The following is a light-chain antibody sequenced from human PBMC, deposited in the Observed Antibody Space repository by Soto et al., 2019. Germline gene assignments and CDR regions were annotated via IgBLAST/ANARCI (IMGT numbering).Light chain of an antibody. V-gene: IGLV2-8*01. J-gene: IGLJ2*01. Sequence: QSALTQPPSASGSPGQSVTISCTGTSSDVGGYNYVSWYQQHPGKAPKLMIYEVSKRPSGVPDRFSGSKSGNTASLTVSGLQAEDGADYYCSSDAGSNNLVFGGGTKLTVL. CDR3: SSDAGSNNLV. CDR2: EVS. CDR1: SSDVGGYNY.